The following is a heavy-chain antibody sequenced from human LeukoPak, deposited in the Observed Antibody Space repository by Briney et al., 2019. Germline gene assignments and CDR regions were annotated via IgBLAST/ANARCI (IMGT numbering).Heavy chain of an antibody. V-gene: IGHV3-30*03. CDR1: GFTFSSYG. CDR3: ASGGYYDFWSGYYDY. D-gene: IGHD3-3*01. J-gene: IGHJ4*02. Sequence: GGSLRLSCAASGFTFSSYGMHWVRQAPGKGLEWVAVISYDGSNKYYADSVKGRFTISRDNSKNTLYLQMNSLRAEDTAVYYCASGGYYDFWSGYYDYWGQGTLVTVSS. CDR2: ISYDGSNK.